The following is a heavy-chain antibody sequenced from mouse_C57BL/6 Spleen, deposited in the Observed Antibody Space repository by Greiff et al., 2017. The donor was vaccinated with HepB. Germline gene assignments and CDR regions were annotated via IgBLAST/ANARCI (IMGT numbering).Heavy chain of an antibody. J-gene: IGHJ3*01. CDR2: IDPSDSYT. CDR3: ARSGITTGGFAY. D-gene: IGHD1-1*01. V-gene: IGHV1-69*01. Sequence: VQLQQPGAELVMPGASVKLSCKASGYTFTSYWMHWVKQRPGQGLEWIGEIDPSDSYTNYNHKFKGKSTLTVDKSSSTAYMQLSSLTSEDSAVYYCARSGITTGGFAYWGQGTLVTVSA. CDR1: GYTFTSYW.